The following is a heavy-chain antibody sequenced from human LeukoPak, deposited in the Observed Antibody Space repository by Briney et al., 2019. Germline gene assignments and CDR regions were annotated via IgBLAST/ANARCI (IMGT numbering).Heavy chain of an antibody. Sequence: GESLKISCTGSGYSISNYWIGWVRQMPGKGLEWMGIINAGDSDTRYSPSFQGQVTISADKSINTAYLQWSSLRASDTAIYYCARQTGDKGIDYWGQGTLVTVSS. J-gene: IGHJ4*02. V-gene: IGHV5-51*01. D-gene: IGHD7-27*01. CDR2: INAGDSDT. CDR3: ARQTGDKGIDY. CDR1: GYSISNYW.